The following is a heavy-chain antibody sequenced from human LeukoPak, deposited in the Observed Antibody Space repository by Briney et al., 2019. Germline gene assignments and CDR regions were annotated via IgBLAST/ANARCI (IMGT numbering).Heavy chain of an antibody. V-gene: IGHV3-23*01. Sequence: GGSLRLSCAASGFTFSSYGLSWVRQAPGKGLEWVSSISGSGGDTYYADSVKGRLTISRDNSKNTLFLQMKSLRAEDTAVYYCAKDDRSGGNAGRPEYWGQGTLVTVSS. CDR3: AKDDRSGGNAGRPEY. J-gene: IGHJ4*02. CDR1: GFTFSSYG. D-gene: IGHD4-23*01. CDR2: ISGSGGDT.